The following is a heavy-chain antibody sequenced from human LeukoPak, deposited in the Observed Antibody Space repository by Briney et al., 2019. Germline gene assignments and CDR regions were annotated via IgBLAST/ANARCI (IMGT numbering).Heavy chain of an antibody. V-gene: IGHV3-30*18. J-gene: IGHJ4*02. CDR3: AKDAGPYDILTGSPDFDY. D-gene: IGHD3-9*01. Sequence: GGSLRLSRAASGFTLRRYGMHWVRPAPGKGLEWVAVISYDGSNKYYADSVQGRFTISRDNSKNTLYLQMNSLRAEDTAVYYCAKDAGPYDILTGSPDFDYWGQGTLGTVSS. CDR1: GFTLRRYG. CDR2: ISYDGSNK.